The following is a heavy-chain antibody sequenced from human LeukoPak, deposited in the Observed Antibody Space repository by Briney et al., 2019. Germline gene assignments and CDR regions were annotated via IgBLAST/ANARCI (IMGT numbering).Heavy chain of an antibody. J-gene: IGHJ4*02. CDR2: ISAYNGNT. CDR1: GYTFTSYG. CDR3: AAVYVWGSWSLDY. V-gene: IGHV1-18*01. Sequence: VASVKVSCKASGYTFTSYGISWVRQAPGQGLEWMGWISAYNGNTNYAQKLQGRVTMTTDTSTSTAYMELRSLRCEDTAVYYCAAVYVWGSWSLDYWGQGTLVTVSS. D-gene: IGHD3-16*01.